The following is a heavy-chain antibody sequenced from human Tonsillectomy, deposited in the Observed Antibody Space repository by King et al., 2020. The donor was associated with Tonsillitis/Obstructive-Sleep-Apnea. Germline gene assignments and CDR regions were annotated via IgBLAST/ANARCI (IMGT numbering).Heavy chain of an antibody. D-gene: IGHD6-13*01. J-gene: IGHJ4*02. CDR3: AKGHPLAEPSDF. Sequence: VQLVESGGGLVQPGGSLRLSCAASGFTFSSYAMSWVRQAPGKGLEWVSTISGSGSTTWYADSVKGRFTISRDKSKNALYLQMNSLRADDTAIYYCAKGHPLAEPSDFWGQGTLVTVSS. CDR2: ISGSGSTT. CDR1: GFTFSSYA. V-gene: IGHV3-23*04.